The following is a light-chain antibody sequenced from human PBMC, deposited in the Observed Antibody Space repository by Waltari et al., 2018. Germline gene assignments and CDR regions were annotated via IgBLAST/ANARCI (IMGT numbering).Light chain of an antibody. CDR3: QQYYSTFLT. Sequence: DIVMTQSPDSLAGSLGERATINCKSSQSVLYSSNNKNYLAWYQQKPGQPPKLLISWASTRESGVPDRFSGSGSGTDFTLTISSLQAEDVAVYYCQQYYSTFLTFGGGTKVEIK. J-gene: IGKJ4*01. V-gene: IGKV4-1*01. CDR1: QSVLYSSNNKNY. CDR2: WAS.